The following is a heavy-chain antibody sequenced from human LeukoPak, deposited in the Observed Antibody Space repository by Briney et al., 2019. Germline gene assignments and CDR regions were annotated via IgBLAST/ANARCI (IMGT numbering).Heavy chain of an antibody. CDR1: GFTFDDYA. CDR2: ISWNSGSI. J-gene: IGHJ1*01. D-gene: IGHD6-13*01. CDR3: AKDFAAAAGQTEYFQH. Sequence: GGSLRLSCAASGFTFDDYAMHWVRQAPGKGLEWVSGISWNSGSIGYADSVKGRFTISRDNAKNSLYLQMNSLRAEDTALYYCAKDFAAAAGQTEYFQHWGQGTLVTVSS. V-gene: IGHV3-9*01.